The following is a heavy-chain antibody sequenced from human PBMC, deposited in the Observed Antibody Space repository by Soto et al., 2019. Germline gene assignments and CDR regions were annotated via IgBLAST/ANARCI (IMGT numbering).Heavy chain of an antibody. J-gene: IGHJ3*01. V-gene: IGHV3-15*01. CDR2: IKSKVDGGTT. CDR1: GLTFRDVW. Sequence: GGSLRLSCAASGLTFRDVWMTWVRQAPGKGLEWVGRIKSKVDGGTTDYAASVNGRYTISRDDSKSTLYLQMNSLKTEDTAVYYCTTDRPFTGGGVITTWGQGTMVTVSS. D-gene: IGHD3-10*01. CDR3: TTDRPFTGGGVITT.